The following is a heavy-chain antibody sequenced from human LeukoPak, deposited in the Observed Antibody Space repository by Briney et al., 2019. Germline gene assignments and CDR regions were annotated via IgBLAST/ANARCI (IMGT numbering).Heavy chain of an antibody. CDR2: ISYSGST. V-gene: IGHV4-61*01. CDR3: ARRGSGGRSFDI. D-gene: IGHD2-15*01. Sequence: SETLSLTCTVSGGSVSSGTYYWPWLRQPPGKGLEWIGYISYSGSTNYNPSLKSRVTISVDTSKSQFSLNLSSVTAADTAVYYCARRGSGGRSFDIWGQGTMVTVSS. J-gene: IGHJ3*02. CDR1: GGSVSSGTYY.